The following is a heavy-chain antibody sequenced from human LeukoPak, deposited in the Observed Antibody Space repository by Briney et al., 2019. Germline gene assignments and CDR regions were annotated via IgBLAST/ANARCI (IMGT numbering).Heavy chain of an antibody. CDR2: IIPIFGTA. Sequence: GASVKVSCKASGGTFSSYASSWVRQAPGQGLEWMGGIIPIFGTANYAQKFQGRVTITADESTSTDYMELSSLRSEDTAVYYCARNYYYDSSGYYYNYWGQGPLVTVSS. CDR1: GGTFSSYA. V-gene: IGHV1-69*13. D-gene: IGHD3-22*01. CDR3: ARNYYYDSSGYYYNY. J-gene: IGHJ4*02.